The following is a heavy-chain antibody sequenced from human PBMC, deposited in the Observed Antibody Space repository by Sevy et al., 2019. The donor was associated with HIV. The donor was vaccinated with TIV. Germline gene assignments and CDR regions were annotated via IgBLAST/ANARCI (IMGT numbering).Heavy chain of an antibody. D-gene: IGHD3-3*01. Sequence: GESLKISCAASGFTFSSYEMNWVRQAPGKGLEWVSYVSSSADTIYYADSVRGRFTISRDNAKKSLYLQMNSLRAEDTAVYYCAKRGGQYDLGMDVWGQGTTVTVSS. CDR1: GFTFSSYE. J-gene: IGHJ6*02. V-gene: IGHV3-48*03. CDR2: VSSSADTI. CDR3: AKRGGQYDLGMDV.